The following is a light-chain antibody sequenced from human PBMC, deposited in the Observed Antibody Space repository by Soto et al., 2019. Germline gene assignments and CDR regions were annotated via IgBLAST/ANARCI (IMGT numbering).Light chain of an antibody. Sequence: DIQMTQSPSTLPASVGDRVTITCRASQSISSWLAWYQQKPGKAPKLLIYDASSLESGVPSRFSGSGSGTEFTLTISSLQPDDFATYYCQQYDRGVGPGTKVDSK. J-gene: IGKJ3*01. V-gene: IGKV1-5*01. CDR3: QQYDRG. CDR1: QSISSW. CDR2: DAS.